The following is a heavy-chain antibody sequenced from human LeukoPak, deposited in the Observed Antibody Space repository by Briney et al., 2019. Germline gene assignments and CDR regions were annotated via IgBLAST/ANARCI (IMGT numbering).Heavy chain of an antibody. CDR1: GFTFSSYS. CDR3: ARDRPRYCGRTSCPVDY. D-gene: IGHD2-2*01. V-gene: IGHV3-21*01. Sequence: PGGSLRLSCAASGFTFSSYSMNWVRQAPGKGLEWVSSISTSNSYIYYADSVKGRFTISRDNAQSSLYLQMNSLTAEDTAVYYCARDRPRYCGRTSCPVDYWGQGILVTVSS. J-gene: IGHJ4*02. CDR2: ISTSNSYI.